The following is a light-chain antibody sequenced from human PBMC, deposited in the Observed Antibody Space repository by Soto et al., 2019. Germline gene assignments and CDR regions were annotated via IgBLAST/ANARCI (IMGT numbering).Light chain of an antibody. V-gene: IGKV1-5*03. CDR2: KAS. CDR1: QSISNW. Sequence: DIQMTQSPSTLSASVGDRVTIACRASQSISNWLAWYQQRPGKAPKLLVYKASNSESGVPSRFSGSGSGTELTLIISSLQTDDFANYYCQQYNSYSPITFGQGTRLEI. J-gene: IGKJ5*01. CDR3: QQYNSYSPIT.